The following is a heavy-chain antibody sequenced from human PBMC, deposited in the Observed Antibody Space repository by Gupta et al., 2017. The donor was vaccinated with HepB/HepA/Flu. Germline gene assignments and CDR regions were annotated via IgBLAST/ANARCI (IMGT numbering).Heavy chain of an antibody. J-gene: IGHJ6*03. V-gene: IGHV3-7*01. CDR2: IKQDGSEK. D-gene: IGHD1-26*01. CDR1: GFTFSSYW. Sequence: EVQLVESGGGLVQPGGSLRLSCAASGFTFSSYWMSWVRQAPGKGLEWVANIKQDGSEKYYVDAVKGRFTISRDNAKNSLYLQMNSLRAEDTAVYYCARDRTYSGSYSELSGYYMDVWGKGTTVTVSS. CDR3: ARDRTYSGSYSELSGYYMDV.